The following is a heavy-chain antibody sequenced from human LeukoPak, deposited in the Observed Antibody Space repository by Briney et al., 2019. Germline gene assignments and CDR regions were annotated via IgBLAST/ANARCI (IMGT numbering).Heavy chain of an antibody. CDR3: ASGDDSSLPAPI. Sequence: GGSLRLPCAASGFTFSSYEMNWVRQAPGKGLEWVSYISSSGSTIYYADSVKGRFTISRDNAKNSLYLQMNSLRAEDTAVYYCASGDDSSLPAPIWGQGTLVTVSS. V-gene: IGHV3-48*03. CDR1: GFTFSSYE. CDR2: ISSSGSTI. J-gene: IGHJ1*01. D-gene: IGHD3-22*01.